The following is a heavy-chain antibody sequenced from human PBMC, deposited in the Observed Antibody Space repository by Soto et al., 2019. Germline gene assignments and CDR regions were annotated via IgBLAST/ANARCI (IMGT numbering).Heavy chain of an antibody. CDR1: GFTLRNYW. D-gene: IGHD3-16*02. V-gene: IGHV3-7*01. J-gene: IGHJ4*02. Sequence: EVQLVESGGGSVQPGGSLRLSCATSGFTLRNYWMVWVRQAPGKGLEWVANIKEDGGGKYFGDSVRGRFTVSRDNAKNSLYLQMNNLRAEDTAVYYCARDGYGYTSLDNWGQGTLVTVSS. CDR2: IKEDGGGK. CDR3: ARDGYGYTSLDN.